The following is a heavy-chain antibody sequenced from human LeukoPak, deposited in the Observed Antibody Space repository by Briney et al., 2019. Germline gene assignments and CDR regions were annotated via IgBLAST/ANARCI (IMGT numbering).Heavy chain of an antibody. CDR2: ISGSGGNT. V-gene: IGHV3-23*01. CDR3: AKTDGVGGQNDY. J-gene: IGHJ4*02. CDR1: GFTFSSYA. D-gene: IGHD3-16*01. Sequence: GGSLRLSCAASGFTFSSYAMSWVRQAPGKGLEWVSAISGSGGNTYYADSVKGRFTISRDNSKNTLYLQMNSLRAEDTAVYYCAKTDGVGGQNDYWGQGTLVTVSS.